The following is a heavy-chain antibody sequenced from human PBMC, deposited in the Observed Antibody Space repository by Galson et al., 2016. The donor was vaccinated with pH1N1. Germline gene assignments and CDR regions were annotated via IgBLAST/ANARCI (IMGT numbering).Heavy chain of an antibody. V-gene: IGHV1-2*02. CDR3: ATGSGNSWFDP. D-gene: IGHD3-10*01. J-gene: IGHJ5*02. CDR2: INPNSGGT. CDR1: GYTFIVHY. Sequence: SCKASGYTFIVHYIHWARQAPGHGLEWMGWINPNSGGTNYAQNFQGRVTLTRDTSINTAYMELSSLTSDETAVYYCATGSGNSWFDPWGQGTLVTVSS.